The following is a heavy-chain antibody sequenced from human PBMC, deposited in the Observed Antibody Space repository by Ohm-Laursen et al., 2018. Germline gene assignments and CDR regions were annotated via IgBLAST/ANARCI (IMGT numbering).Heavy chain of an antibody. Sequence: TQTLTLTCTFSGFSLSTSGVGVGWILQPPGKALEWLALIYWNDDKRYSPSLKSRLTITKDTSKNQVVLTMTNMDPVDTATYYCAHSGLAVTTSGAFDIWGQGTMVTVSS. V-gene: IGHV2-5*01. CDR1: GFSLSTSGVG. CDR2: IYWNDDK. J-gene: IGHJ3*02. D-gene: IGHD4-11*01. CDR3: AHSGLAVTTSGAFDI.